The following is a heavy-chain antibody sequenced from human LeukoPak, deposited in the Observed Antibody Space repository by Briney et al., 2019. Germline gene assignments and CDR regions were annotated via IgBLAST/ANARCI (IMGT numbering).Heavy chain of an antibody. Sequence: SETLSLTCTVSGGSISSSSYYWGWIRQPPGKGLEWIGSIYYSGSTYYNPSLKSRVTISVDTSKNQFSLKLSSVTAADTAVYYCARALGAFDIWGQGTMVTVSS. CDR3: ARALGAFDI. CDR2: IYYSGST. CDR1: GGSISSSSYY. J-gene: IGHJ3*02. V-gene: IGHV4-39*01.